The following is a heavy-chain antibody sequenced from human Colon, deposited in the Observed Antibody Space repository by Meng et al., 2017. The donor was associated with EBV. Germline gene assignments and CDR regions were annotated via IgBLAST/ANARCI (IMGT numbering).Heavy chain of an antibody. CDR2: VSTNNGDT. Sequence: QVFLVQSGVQVKKPGASVKVSCQASGYTFPNAGISWVRQAPGQGLEWMGWVSTNNGDTKYAQRLQGRVTMTTDTSTNTAYMELRTLRSDDTAVYYCARLGYYDNSGIPRPFDYWGQGTLVTVSS. J-gene: IGHJ4*02. CDR3: ARLGYYDNSGIPRPFDY. V-gene: IGHV1-18*01. D-gene: IGHD3-22*01. CDR1: GYTFPNAG.